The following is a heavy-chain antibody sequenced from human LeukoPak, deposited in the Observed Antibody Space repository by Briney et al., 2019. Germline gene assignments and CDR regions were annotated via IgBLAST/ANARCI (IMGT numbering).Heavy chain of an antibody. CDR1: GFSLNDYY. D-gene: IGHD2-21*01. J-gene: IGHJ4*02. CDR2: ISFSGSTI. CDR3: AGVSSGVEAIYYFDY. Sequence: PGGSLRLSCAASGFSLNDYYMSWIRQAPVKGLEWISYISFSGSTIYYADSVRGRFAISRDNANNSLYLQMNSLRADDTALYYCAGVSSGVEAIYYFDYWGQGTMVTVSS. V-gene: IGHV3-11*01.